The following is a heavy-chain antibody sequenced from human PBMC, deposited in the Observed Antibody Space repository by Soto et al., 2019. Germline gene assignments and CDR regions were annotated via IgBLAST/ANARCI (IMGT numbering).Heavy chain of an antibody. Sequence: GSLRLSCAASGFTFSASAMHWVRQASGKGLEWVGRIRSKANSYATAYAASVKGRFTISRDDSKNTAYLQMNSLKTEDTAVYYCTRHYVILTGYPYGMDFWGQGTTGTVSS. CDR2: IRSKANSYAT. CDR1: GFTFSASA. CDR3: TRHYVILTGYPYGMDF. J-gene: IGHJ6*02. D-gene: IGHD3-9*01. V-gene: IGHV3-73*01.